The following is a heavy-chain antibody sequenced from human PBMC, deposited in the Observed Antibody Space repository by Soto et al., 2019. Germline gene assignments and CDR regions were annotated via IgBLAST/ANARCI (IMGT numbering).Heavy chain of an antibody. D-gene: IGHD1-26*01. CDR3: ARDFIAGAPDYFDY. CDR1: GFTFSDYP. J-gene: IGHJ4*02. CDR2: ISYDGRVK. V-gene: IGHV3-30*04. Sequence: GGSLRLSCASSGFTFSDYPMHWVRQAPGKGLEWVAVISYDGRVKYYVDSVKGRFTISRDDSKNTLYLQMNSLRVDDTAVYYCARDFIAGAPDYFDYWGQGT.